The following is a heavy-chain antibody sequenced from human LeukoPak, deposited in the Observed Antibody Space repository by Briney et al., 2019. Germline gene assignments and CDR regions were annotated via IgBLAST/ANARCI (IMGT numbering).Heavy chain of an antibody. D-gene: IGHD6-13*01. CDR2: IIPIFGTA. V-gene: IGHV1-69*13. Sequence: ASVKVSCKASGGTLSSHAISWVRQAPGQGLEWMGGIIPIFGTANYAQKFQGRVTITADESTSTAYMELSSLRSEDTAVYYCARVAAGMRRGFDPWGQGTLVTVSS. J-gene: IGHJ5*02. CDR1: GGTLSSHA. CDR3: ARVAAGMRRGFDP.